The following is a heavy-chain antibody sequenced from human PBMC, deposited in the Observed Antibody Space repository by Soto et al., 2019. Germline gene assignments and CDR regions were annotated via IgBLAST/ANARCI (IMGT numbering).Heavy chain of an antibody. J-gene: IGHJ5*02. CDR3: AHIPNYYQYDWFDP. Sequence: QITLKESGPTLVKPTQTLTLTCTFSGFSLTTRGVGVGWIRQPPGKALECLALIYWDDDKRYSPSLQSRLSIXQXTXINQVVLTMTNVDPVDTATYYCAHIPNYYQYDWFDPWGQGTLVSVSS. CDR2: IYWDDDK. V-gene: IGHV2-5*02. CDR1: GFSLTTRGVG. D-gene: IGHD3-16*01.